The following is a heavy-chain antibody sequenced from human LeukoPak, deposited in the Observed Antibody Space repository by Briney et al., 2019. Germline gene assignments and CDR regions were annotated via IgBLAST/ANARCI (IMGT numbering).Heavy chain of an antibody. V-gene: IGHV4-59*01. CDR1: GGSISSYY. D-gene: IGHD1-14*01. Sequence: SETLSLTCTVSGGSISSYYWSWIRQPPGKRLEWIGYIYYSGSTNYNPSLKSRATISVDTSKNQFSLKLSSVTAADTAVYYCARDRKRNDYYYYYVDVWGKGTTVTVSS. CDR3: ARDRKRNDYYYYYVDV. J-gene: IGHJ6*03. CDR2: IYYSGST.